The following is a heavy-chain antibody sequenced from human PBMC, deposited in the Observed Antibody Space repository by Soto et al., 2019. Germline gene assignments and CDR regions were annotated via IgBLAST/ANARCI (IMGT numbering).Heavy chain of an antibody. CDR1: GFTFSSYA. CDR2: ISYDGSNK. V-gene: IGHV3-30-3*01. Sequence: QVQLVESGGGVVQPGRSLRLSCAASGFTFSSYAMHWVRQAPGKGLEWVAVISYDGSNKYYADSVKGRFTISRDNSKNTLYLQMNSLRAEDTAVYYCARVSNWNPSDYWGQGTLVTVSS. D-gene: IGHD1-1*01. CDR3: ARVSNWNPSDY. J-gene: IGHJ4*02.